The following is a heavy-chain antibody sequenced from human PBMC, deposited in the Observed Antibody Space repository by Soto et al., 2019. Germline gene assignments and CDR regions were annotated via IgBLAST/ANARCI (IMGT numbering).Heavy chain of an antibody. CDR2: IYHSGST. CDR1: GGSISSGGYS. V-gene: IGHV4-30-2*01. J-gene: IGHJ4*02. D-gene: IGHD6-19*01. Sequence: NPSETLSLTCAVSGGSISSGGYSWSWIRQPPGKGLEWIGYIYHSGSTYYNTSLKSRVTISVDRSKNQFSLKLSSVTAADTDVYYCARAGDSSGPVALGYWGQGTLVTVSS. CDR3: ARAGDSSGPVALGY.